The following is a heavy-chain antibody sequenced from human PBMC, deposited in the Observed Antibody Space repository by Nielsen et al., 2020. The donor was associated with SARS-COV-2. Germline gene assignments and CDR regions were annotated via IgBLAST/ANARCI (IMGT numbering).Heavy chain of an antibody. CDR3: ARGTEQWLPLDY. CDR2: IWYDGSNK. J-gene: IGHJ4*02. Sequence: GESLKISCAASGFTFSSYGMHWVRQAPGKGLEWVAVIWYDGSNKYYADSVKGRFTISRDNSKNTLYLQMNSLRAEDTAVYYCARGTEQWLPLDYWGQGTLVTVSS. CDR1: GFTFSSYG. V-gene: IGHV3-33*01. D-gene: IGHD6-19*01.